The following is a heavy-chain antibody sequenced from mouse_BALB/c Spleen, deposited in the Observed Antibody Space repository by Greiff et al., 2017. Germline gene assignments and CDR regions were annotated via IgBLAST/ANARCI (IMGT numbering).Heavy chain of an antibody. V-gene: IGHV5-9-3*01. D-gene: IGHD1-1*01. Sequence: EVKLVESGGGLVKPGGSLKLSCAAFGFTFSSYAMSWVRQTPEKRLEWVATISSGGSYTYYPDSVKGRFTISRDNAKNTLYLQMSSLRSEDTAMYYCARRGTTVVNYFDYWGQGTTLTVSS. J-gene: IGHJ2*01. CDR1: GFTFSSYA. CDR2: ISSGGSYT. CDR3: ARRGTTVVNYFDY.